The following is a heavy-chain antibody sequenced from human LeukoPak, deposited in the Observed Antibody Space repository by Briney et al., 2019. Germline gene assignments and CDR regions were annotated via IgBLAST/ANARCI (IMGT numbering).Heavy chain of an antibody. V-gene: IGHV3-7*01. D-gene: IGHD5-24*01. CDR1: GFTFSSYW. J-gene: IGHJ4*02. Sequence: GGPLRLSCATSGFTFSSYWMSWVRQAPGKGLEWVANIKQDGSEKYYVDSVKGRFTISRDNAKNSLYLQMNSLRVEDTAVYYCTREGDSYYFDYWGQGTLVTVSS. CDR2: IKQDGSEK. CDR3: TREGDSYYFDY.